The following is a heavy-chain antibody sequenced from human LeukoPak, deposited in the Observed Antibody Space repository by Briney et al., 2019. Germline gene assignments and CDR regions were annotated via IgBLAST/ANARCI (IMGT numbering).Heavy chain of an antibody. D-gene: IGHD3-22*01. CDR1: GGTFSSYA. CDR3: ARDRGGVYDSSSAHFDY. Sequence: ASVKVSCKASGGTFSSYAISWVRQAPGQGLEWMGGIIPIFGTANYAQKFRGRVTITADESTSTAYMELSSLRSEDTAAYYCARDRGGVYDSSSAHFDYWGQGTLVTVSS. CDR2: IIPIFGTA. J-gene: IGHJ4*02. V-gene: IGHV1-69*13.